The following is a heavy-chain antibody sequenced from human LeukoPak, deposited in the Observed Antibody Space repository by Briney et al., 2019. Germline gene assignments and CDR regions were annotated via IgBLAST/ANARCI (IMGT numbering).Heavy chain of an antibody. J-gene: IGHJ4*02. CDR2: IYYRGRT. Sequence: SETLSLTCTVSGGSISSGGYYWSWIRQHPGKGLEWIGNIYYRGRTWYNPSLKSRVTISVDTSKSQFSLRLNSVTAADTAVYYCARIHGGSRLRYFAFDYWGQGTLATVSS. CDR1: GGSISSGGYY. D-gene: IGHD4-23*01. CDR3: ARIHGGSRLRYFAFDY. V-gene: IGHV4-39*07.